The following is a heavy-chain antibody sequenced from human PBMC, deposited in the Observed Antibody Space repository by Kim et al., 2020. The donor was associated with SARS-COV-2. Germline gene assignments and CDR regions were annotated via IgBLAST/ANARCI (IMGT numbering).Heavy chain of an antibody. CDR2: VSYCGST. J-gene: IGHJ2*01. V-gene: IGHV4-59*13. CDR1: GGSLSSYY. CDR3: SWAHREWFQHAGYWSFDL. Sequence: SETLSLTCTVSGGSLSSYYWSWIRNRPGTGLERVWYVSYCGSTNYNSSLTRRVTISVATSTNKFSLTLSPVTAAATAASYYSWAHREWFQHAGYWSFDL. D-gene: IGHD3-3*01.